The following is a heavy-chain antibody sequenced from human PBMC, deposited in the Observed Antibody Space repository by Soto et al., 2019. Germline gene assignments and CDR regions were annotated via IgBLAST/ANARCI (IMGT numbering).Heavy chain of an antibody. D-gene: IGHD3-3*01. Sequence: SVKVSCKDSGGTRSIFINYPMNWLLQGPGQGLEWMGGIVPNVGTVNYAQKFQGRVTVTADKSTGTAYMELSSLRSEDTALYYCARRDTSGFLRYFDNWGQGTLVTVSS. CDR3: ARRDTSGFLRYFDN. CDR1: GGTRSIFINYP. J-gene: IGHJ4*03. CDR2: IVPNVGTV. V-gene: IGHV1-69*06.